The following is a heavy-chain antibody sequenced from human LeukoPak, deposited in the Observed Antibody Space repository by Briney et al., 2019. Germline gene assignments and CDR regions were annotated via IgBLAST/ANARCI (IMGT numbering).Heavy chain of an antibody. CDR3: AGESFDI. Sequence: GRSLRLSCAASGFTFSSYALDWVRQAPGKGLEWVAVISKDGNSQNYADSVKGRFTISRDNSKNTLYLQMNSLRPEDTAVYYCAGESFDIWGQGTTVTVSS. CDR2: ISKDGNSQ. J-gene: IGHJ3*02. CDR1: GFTFSSYA. V-gene: IGHV3-30*04.